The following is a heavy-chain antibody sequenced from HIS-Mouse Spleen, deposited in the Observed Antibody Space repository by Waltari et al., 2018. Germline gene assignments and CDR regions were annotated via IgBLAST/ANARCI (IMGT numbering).Heavy chain of an antibody. Sequence: QLQLQESGPGLVKPSETLSRTCTVSGCSISSSSDYWGWIRQPPGKGLEWIGSIYYSGSTYYNPSLKSRVTISVDTSKNQFSLKLSSVTAADTAVYYCARECADWYFDLWGRGTLVTVSS. V-gene: IGHV4-39*07. J-gene: IGHJ2*01. CDR3: ARECADWYFDL. CDR1: GCSISSSSDY. CDR2: IYYSGST.